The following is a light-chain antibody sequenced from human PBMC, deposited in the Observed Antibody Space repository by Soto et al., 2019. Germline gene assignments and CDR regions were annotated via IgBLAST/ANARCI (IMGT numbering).Light chain of an antibody. Sequence: EIVMTQSPATLSVSPGDRATLSCRASQSVSTNLAWYQQKPGQAPRLLMYGVSSRASGIPARFSGSGSGTEFTLTIYSLQSEDLAVYYCQQHNDWPRTFGQGTKVDIK. CDR3: QQHNDWPRT. J-gene: IGKJ1*01. V-gene: IGKV3-15*01. CDR1: QSVSTN. CDR2: GVS.